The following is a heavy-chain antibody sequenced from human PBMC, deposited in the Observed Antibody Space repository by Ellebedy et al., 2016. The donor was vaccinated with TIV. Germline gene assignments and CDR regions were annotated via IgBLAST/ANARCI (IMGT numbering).Heavy chain of an antibody. V-gene: IGHV3-53*01. Sequence: GESLKISCAASGFTVSNNYMSWVRQAPGKGLEWVSVISSGGNTYYAESVKGRFTISRDSSQNTLYLQMDSLRAEDTAVYYCASSPSKGYWGQGTLVTVSS. CDR1: GFTVSNNY. CDR2: ISSGGNT. CDR3: ASSPSKGY. J-gene: IGHJ4*02.